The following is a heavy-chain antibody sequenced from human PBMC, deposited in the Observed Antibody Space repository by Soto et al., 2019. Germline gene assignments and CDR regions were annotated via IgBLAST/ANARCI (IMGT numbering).Heavy chain of an antibody. V-gene: IGHV1-18*04. CDR1: GYTFTSYG. CDR3: ARMITCVEMAPNHIDY. J-gene: IGHJ4*02. D-gene: IGHD3-16*01. Sequence: QVQLVQSGAEVKKPGASVKVSCKASGYTFTSYGISWVRQAPGQGLEWRGWISAYNGNTNYAQKHKGRVTITTETSTCTGKIDMRILRYEETTVYYCARMITCVEMAPNHIDYWRKGTLVTVSS. CDR2: ISAYNGNT.